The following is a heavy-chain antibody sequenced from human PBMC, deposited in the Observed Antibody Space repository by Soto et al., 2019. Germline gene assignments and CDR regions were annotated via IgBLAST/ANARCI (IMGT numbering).Heavy chain of an antibody. D-gene: IGHD3-10*01. CDR2: IWYDGSNK. J-gene: IGHJ4*02. Sequence: GGSLRLSCAASGFTFSSYGMDWVRQAPGKGLEWVAVIWYDGSNKYYADSVKGRFTISRDNSKNTLYLQMNSLRAEETAVYYCARGLLWFGEFHYWGQGTPVTVSS. V-gene: IGHV3-33*01. CDR3: ARGLLWFGEFHY. CDR1: GFTFSSYG.